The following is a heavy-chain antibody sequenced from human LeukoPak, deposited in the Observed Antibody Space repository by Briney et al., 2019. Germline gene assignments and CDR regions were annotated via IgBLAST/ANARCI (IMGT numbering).Heavy chain of an antibody. V-gene: IGHV3-33*01. CDR1: GFTFSSYG. CDR2: IWYDGSNK. CDR3: ASAREYCGSAECYEYFQH. Sequence: PGRSLRLSCAASGFTFSSYGMHWVRQAPGKGLEWVAVIWYDGSNKYYADSVKGRFTISRDNSKNTLYLQMNSLRAEDTAVYYCASAREYCGSAECYEYFQHWGQGTLVTVSS. D-gene: IGHD2-21*01. J-gene: IGHJ1*01.